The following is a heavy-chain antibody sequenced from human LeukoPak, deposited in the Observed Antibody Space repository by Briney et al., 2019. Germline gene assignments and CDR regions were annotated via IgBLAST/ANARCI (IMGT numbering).Heavy chain of an antibody. Sequence: GGSLRLFCAASGFTFSSYWMHWVRQAPGKGLVWVSRINSDGSSTSYADSVKGRFTISRDNAKNTLYLQMNSLRAEDTAVYYCARDSSSWYNGDYYYGMEVWGQGTTVTVSS. J-gene: IGHJ6*02. CDR3: ARDSSSWYNGDYYYGMEV. D-gene: IGHD6-13*01. V-gene: IGHV3-74*01. CDR2: INSDGSST. CDR1: GFTFSSYW.